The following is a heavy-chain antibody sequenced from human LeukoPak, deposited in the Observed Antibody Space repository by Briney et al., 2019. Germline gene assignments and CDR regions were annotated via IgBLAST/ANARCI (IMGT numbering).Heavy chain of an antibody. Sequence: SETLSLTCTVSGGSISRYYWSWIRHPPGKGLEWIGYIFYRGSTNYNPSLKSRVTISVDTSKNQFSLKLSSVTAADTAVYYCARGVCSGGRCYLRRSHYFDYWGQGTLVTVSS. CDR3: ARGVCSGGRCYLRRSHYFDY. V-gene: IGHV4-59*13. J-gene: IGHJ4*02. CDR2: IFYRGST. CDR1: GGSISRYY. D-gene: IGHD2-15*01.